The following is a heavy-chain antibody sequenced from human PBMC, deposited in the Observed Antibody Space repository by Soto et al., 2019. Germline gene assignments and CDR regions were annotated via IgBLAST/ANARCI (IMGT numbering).Heavy chain of an antibody. D-gene: IGHD4-17*01. CDR3: ARDIGYGDYVRWFDP. Sequence: QVQLQESGPGLVKPSETLSLTCTVSGGSISSYYWSWIRQPPGTGLEWIGYIYYSGSTNYNPSLKSRVTISVDTSKNQFSLKLSSVTAADTAVYYCARDIGYGDYVRWFDPWGQGTLVTVSS. CDR2: IYYSGST. V-gene: IGHV4-59*01. CDR1: GGSISSYY. J-gene: IGHJ5*02.